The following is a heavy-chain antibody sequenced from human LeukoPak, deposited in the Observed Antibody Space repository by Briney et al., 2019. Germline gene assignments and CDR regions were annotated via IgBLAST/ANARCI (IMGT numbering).Heavy chain of an antibody. CDR3: ARPRAEGGDWYFDL. J-gene: IGHJ2*01. V-gene: IGHV4-59*01. Sequence: SETLSLTCTVSGGSISSYYWSWIRQPPGKGLEWIGYIYYSGSTNYNPSLKSRVTISVDTSKNQFSLKLSSVTAADTAVYYCARPRAEGGDWYFDLWGRGTLVTVSS. CDR1: GGSISSYY. CDR2: IYYSGST. D-gene: IGHD1-26*01.